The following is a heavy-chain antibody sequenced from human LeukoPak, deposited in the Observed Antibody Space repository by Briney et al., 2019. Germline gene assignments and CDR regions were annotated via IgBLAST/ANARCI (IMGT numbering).Heavy chain of an antibody. D-gene: IGHD2-2*02. CDR2: IYYSGST. CDR3: ARGSWKVPAAIYYFDY. CDR1: GGSISSYY. V-gene: IGHV4-59*01. J-gene: IGHJ4*02. Sequence: SETLSLTCTVSGGSISSYYWSWIRQPPGKGLEWIGYIYYSGSTNYNPSLKSRVTISVDTSKNQFSLKLSSVTAADTAVYYCARGSWKVPAAIYYFDYWGQGTLVTVSS.